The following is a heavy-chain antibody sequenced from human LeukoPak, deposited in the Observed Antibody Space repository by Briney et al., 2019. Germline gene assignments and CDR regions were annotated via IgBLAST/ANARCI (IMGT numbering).Heavy chain of an antibody. D-gene: IGHD5-18*01. V-gene: IGHV1-3*01. CDR2: INAGNGNT. CDR1: GGTFSSYA. J-gene: IGHJ4*02. Sequence: ASVKVSCKASGGTFSSYAISWVRQAPGQRLEWMGWINAGNGNTKYSQKFQGRVTITRDTSACTAYMELSSLRSEDTAVYYCAREARGYSYGLDYWGQGTLVTVSS. CDR3: AREARGYSYGLDY.